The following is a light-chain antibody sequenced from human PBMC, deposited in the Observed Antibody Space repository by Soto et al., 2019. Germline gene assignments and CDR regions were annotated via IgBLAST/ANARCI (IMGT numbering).Light chain of an antibody. J-gene: IGKJ1*01. CDR3: QQYDSYSWT. CDR1: QSINSW. CDR2: KAS. V-gene: IGKV1-5*03. Sequence: DIQMTQSPSTLSASVGDRVTITCRASQSINSWLAWYQQKPGKAPKLLIYKASSLESGVPSRFSGSGSGTEFTLTISSLQSDDFGTYYCQQYDSYSWTFGQGTKV.